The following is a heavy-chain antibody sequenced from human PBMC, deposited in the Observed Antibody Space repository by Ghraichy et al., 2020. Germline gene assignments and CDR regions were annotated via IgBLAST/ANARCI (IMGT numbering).Heavy chain of an antibody. CDR1: GFIFGSYW. Sequence: LSLTCAASGFIFGSYWMSWVRQAPGNVLEWVASIKPDGSEKYYVDSVKGRFTISRDNAKNSLHLQMNSLRAEDTAVYYCARDQAGAYPGGDYWGQGTLVTVSS. D-gene: IGHD1-14*01. J-gene: IGHJ4*02. CDR2: IKPDGSEK. CDR3: ARDQAGAYPGGDY. V-gene: IGHV3-7*03.